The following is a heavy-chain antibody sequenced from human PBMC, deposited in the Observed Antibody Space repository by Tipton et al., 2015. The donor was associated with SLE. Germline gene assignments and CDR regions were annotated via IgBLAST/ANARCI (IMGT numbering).Heavy chain of an antibody. J-gene: IGHJ4*02. D-gene: IGHD6-13*01. CDR2: ISSSGSTM. Sequence: SLRLSCAASGFTLSDYYMSWIRQAPGKGLEWVSYISSSGSTMYYADSVKGRFTISRDNAKNSLYLQMNSLRVEDTAIYYCARDGIAAAGRNFDYWGQGTLVTVSS. CDR3: ARDGIAAAGRNFDY. CDR1: GFTLSDYY. V-gene: IGHV3-11*04.